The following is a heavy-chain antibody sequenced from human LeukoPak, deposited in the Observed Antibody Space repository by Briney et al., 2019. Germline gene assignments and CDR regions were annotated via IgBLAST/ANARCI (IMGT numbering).Heavy chain of an antibody. Sequence: SQTLSLTCTVSGGSISSGGYYWSWIRQHPGKGLEWIGFIYYSGSTYYNPSLKSRVTISVDTSKNQFSLKLSSVTAADTAVYYCARALEWLPKFDYWGQGTLVTVSS. V-gene: IGHV4-31*03. CDR3: ARALEWLPKFDY. D-gene: IGHD3-3*01. CDR1: GGSISSGGYY. J-gene: IGHJ4*02. CDR2: IYYSGST.